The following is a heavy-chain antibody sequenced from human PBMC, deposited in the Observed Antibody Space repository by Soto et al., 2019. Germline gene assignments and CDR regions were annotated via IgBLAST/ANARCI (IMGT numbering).Heavy chain of an antibody. CDR2: IRSKAYGGTT. Sequence: PGGSLRLSCTASGFTFGDYAMSWFRQAPGKGLEWVGFIRSKAYGGTTEYAASVKGRFTISRDDSKSIAYLQMNSLKTEDTAVYYCTREDDSSGYYGYYGMDVWGQGTTVTVSS. D-gene: IGHD3-22*01. J-gene: IGHJ6*02. CDR1: GFTFGDYA. V-gene: IGHV3-49*03. CDR3: TREDDSSGYYGYYGMDV.